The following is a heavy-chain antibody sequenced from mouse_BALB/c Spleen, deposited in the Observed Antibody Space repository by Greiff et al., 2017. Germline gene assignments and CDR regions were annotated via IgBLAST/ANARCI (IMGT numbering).Heavy chain of an antibody. CDR2: ISSGGST. J-gene: IGHJ1*01. V-gene: IGHV5-6-5*01. CDR3: ARRGGSSYWYFDV. D-gene: IGHD1-1*01. Sequence: EVKLVESGGGLVKPGGSLKLSCAASGFTFSSYAMSWVRQTPEKRLEWVASISSGGSTYYPDSVKGRFTISRDNARNILYLQMSSLRSEDTAMYYCARRGGSSYWYFDVWGEGTTVTVSS. CDR1: GFTFSSYA.